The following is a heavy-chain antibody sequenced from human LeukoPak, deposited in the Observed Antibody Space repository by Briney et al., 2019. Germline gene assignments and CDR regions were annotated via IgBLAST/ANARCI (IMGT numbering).Heavy chain of an antibody. V-gene: IGHV2-70*04. CDR2: IDWDDDK. D-gene: IGHD2-8*01. Sequence: SGPAMAKPTQTLTLTCTFSGFSLSTSGMRVSWIRQPPGKALEWLARIDWDDDKFYSTSLKTRLTISKDTSKNQVVLTMTNMDPVDTATYYCARIPGVLGDAFDIWGQGTMVTVSS. CDR3: ARIPGVLGDAFDI. CDR1: GFSLSTSGMR. J-gene: IGHJ3*02.